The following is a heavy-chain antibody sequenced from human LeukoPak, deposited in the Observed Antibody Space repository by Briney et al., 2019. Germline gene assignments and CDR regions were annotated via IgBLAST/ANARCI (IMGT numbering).Heavy chain of an antibody. CDR3: AKDPYYYDSSGYRYYFDY. J-gene: IGHJ4*02. Sequence: GSLRLSCAASGFTFSSYAMGWVRQAPGKGLEWVSAISGSGGSTYYADSVKGRFTISRDNSKNTLYLQMNSLRAEDTAVYYCAKDPYYYDSSGYRYYFDYWGQGTLVTVSS. CDR2: ISGSGGST. D-gene: IGHD3-22*01. V-gene: IGHV3-23*01. CDR1: GFTFSSYA.